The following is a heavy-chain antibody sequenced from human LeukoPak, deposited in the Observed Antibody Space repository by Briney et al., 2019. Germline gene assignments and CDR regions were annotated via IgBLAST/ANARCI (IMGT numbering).Heavy chain of an antibody. CDR2: IYYTGST. CDR3: ARNLIPEQLVLNF. D-gene: IGHD6-13*01. Sequence: PSETLSLTCTGSGGSISNYYWNWIRQPPGKGLEWIGYIYYTGSTNYNPSLKSRVTMSVDTSKNQFSLNLKSVTPEDTAVYYCARNLIPEQLVLNFWGQGTLVTVSS. J-gene: IGHJ4*02. CDR1: GGSISNYY. V-gene: IGHV4-59*01.